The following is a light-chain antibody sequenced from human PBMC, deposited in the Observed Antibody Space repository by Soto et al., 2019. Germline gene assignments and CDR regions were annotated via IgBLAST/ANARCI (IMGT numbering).Light chain of an antibody. V-gene: IGKV3-15*01. CDR2: RSS. Sequence: EIVMTQSPATLSVSPGERASLYCRASQSVADNVAWYQQKPGQAPRLLIYRSSTRATGIPGRFSGSGYGREFILTISRLEAEDVAVYHCQQHNNWPPWTFGKGTTVEIK. CDR3: QQHNNWPPWT. J-gene: IGKJ1*01. CDR1: QSVADN.